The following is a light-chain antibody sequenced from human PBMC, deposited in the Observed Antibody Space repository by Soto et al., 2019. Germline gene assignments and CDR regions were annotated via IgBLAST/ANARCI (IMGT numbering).Light chain of an antibody. CDR1: QSISSY. CDR3: QQSYSTPYT. V-gene: IGKV1-39*01. J-gene: IGKJ2*01. CDR2: ASF. Sequence: DILMTQSPSSLSVSVGDRVTITCRASQSISSYFNWYQQKPGKAPKLLIYASFNLQSGVPSRFSGSGSGTDFTLTISSLEPEDFATYYCQQSYSTPYTFGQGTKLEIK.